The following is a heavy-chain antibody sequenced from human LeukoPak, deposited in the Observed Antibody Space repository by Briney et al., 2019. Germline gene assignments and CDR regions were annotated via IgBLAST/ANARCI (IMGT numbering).Heavy chain of an antibody. CDR1: GGSISSSSYY. J-gene: IGHJ3*02. CDR2: IYHSGRT. D-gene: IGHD3-22*01. CDR3: ARDGRLYDSSGYYYRDAFDI. V-gene: IGHV4-39*07. Sequence: SETVSLTCTVSGGSISSSSYYWGWLRQPPGKGLEGFGSIYHSGRTYYNPSLKSRVTISVDTSKKQFSLKLSSVTAADTAVYYCARDGRLYDSSGYYYRDAFDIWGQGTMVTVSS.